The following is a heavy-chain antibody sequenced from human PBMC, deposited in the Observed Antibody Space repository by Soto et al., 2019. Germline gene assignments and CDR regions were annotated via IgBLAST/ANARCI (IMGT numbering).Heavy chain of an antibody. V-gene: IGHV3-30*03. CDR2: ISYDGTNK. Sequence: QVQLVESGGGVVQPGRSLRLSCVASGFTFSYYGMHWVRQAPGKGLEWVAVISYDGTNKYYADSVEGRFTISRDNSKNTLYLQMNSLRAEDTAVYYCSRGGIVVVTAVLDYWGQGTLVTVSS. CDR1: GFTFSYYG. J-gene: IGHJ4*02. D-gene: IGHD2-21*02. CDR3: SRGGIVVVTAVLDY.